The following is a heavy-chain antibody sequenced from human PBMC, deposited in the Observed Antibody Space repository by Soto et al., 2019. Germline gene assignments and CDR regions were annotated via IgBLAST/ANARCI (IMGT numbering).Heavy chain of an antibody. V-gene: IGHV3-30*18. CDR2: LSYDGIAQ. CDR1: GFTLGRQD. J-gene: IGHJ5*02. D-gene: IGHD6-6*01. CDR3: VKGGWYGSSSPSDR. Sequence: QEQLVESGGDVVQPGGSLRLSCAASGFTLGRQDMHWVRQAPGKGLEWVAVLSYDGIAQYYADSVKGRFTISRDNSKNTLYLQMNSLRVEDTALYYCVKGGWYGSSSPSDRRGQGTLVTVSS.